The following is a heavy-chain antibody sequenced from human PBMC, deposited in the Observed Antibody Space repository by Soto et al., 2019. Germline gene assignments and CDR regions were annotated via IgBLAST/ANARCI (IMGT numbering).Heavy chain of an antibody. CDR3: PREYYVVSGGAY. J-gene: IGHJ1*01. V-gene: IGHV1-18*01. Sequence: QVKLVQSGAEVKKHGASVKVSCNATDYTFTSYGISWARQAPGQGLEWMGWIIAYNGNTNYAQKIQGRVTRNTDTSPSTAYMEVRSLRPDDTAVDFFPREYYVVSGGAYWVQGTLVTVSS. CDR1: DYTFTSYG. D-gene: IGHD3-3*01. CDR2: IIAYNGNT.